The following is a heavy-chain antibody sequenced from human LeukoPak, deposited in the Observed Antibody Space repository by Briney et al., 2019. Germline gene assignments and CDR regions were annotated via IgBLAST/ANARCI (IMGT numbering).Heavy chain of an antibody. D-gene: IGHD3-16*02. CDR1: GGTFSSYA. V-gene: IGHV1-69*06. CDR2: IIPIFGTA. Sequence: ASVKVSCKASGGTFSSYAISWVRQAPGQGLEWMGGIIPIFGTANYAQKFQGRVTITADKSTSTAYMELSSLRSEDTAVYYCARNGFGGVIVFDYWGQGTLVTVSS. J-gene: IGHJ4*02. CDR3: ARNGFGGVIVFDY.